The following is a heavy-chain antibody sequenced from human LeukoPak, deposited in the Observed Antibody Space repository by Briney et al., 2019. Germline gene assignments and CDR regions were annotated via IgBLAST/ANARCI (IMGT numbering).Heavy chain of an antibody. D-gene: IGHD6-19*01. Sequence: SETLSLTCAVYGGSFSGYYWSWIRQPPGKGLEWIGEINHSGSTNYNPSLKSRVTISVDTSKNQFSLKLSSVTAADTAVYYCARGGRSGWYVWFDPWGQGTLVTVSS. CDR3: ARGGRSGWYVWFDP. V-gene: IGHV4-34*01. CDR1: GGSFSGYY. CDR2: INHSGST. J-gene: IGHJ5*02.